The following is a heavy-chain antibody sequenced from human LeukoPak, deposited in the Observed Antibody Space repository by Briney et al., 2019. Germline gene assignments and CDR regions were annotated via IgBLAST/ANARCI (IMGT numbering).Heavy chain of an antibody. J-gene: IGHJ4*02. Sequence: SGGSLRLSCAASGFTFSKAWMSWVRQAPGKGLEWVSRIKHKTDGGTTDYDAVVRGRFTISRDDSKNTLYLQMNSLKTEDTAVYYCSTAGEAAAGRGTHYWGQGTLVTVSS. V-gene: IGHV3-15*01. D-gene: IGHD6-13*01. CDR1: GFTFSKAW. CDR2: IKHKTDGGTT. CDR3: STAGEAAAGRGTHY.